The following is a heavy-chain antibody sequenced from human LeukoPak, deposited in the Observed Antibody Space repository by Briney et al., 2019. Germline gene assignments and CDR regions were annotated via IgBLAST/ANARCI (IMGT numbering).Heavy chain of an antibody. CDR1: GGSFSGYY. Sequence: SETLSLTCAVYGGSFSGYYWSWIRQPPGKGLEWIGEINHSGSTNYNPSLKSRVTISVDTSKNQFSLKLSSVTAADTAVYYCARGGVVNYDILTGYYTGFYPGLFDYWGQGTLVTVSS. CDR3: ARGGVVNYDILTGYYTGFYPGLFDY. V-gene: IGHV4-34*01. CDR2: INHSGST. J-gene: IGHJ4*02. D-gene: IGHD3-9*01.